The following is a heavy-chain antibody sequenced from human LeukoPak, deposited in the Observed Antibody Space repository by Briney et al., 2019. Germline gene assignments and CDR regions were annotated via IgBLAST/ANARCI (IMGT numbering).Heavy chain of an antibody. V-gene: IGHV3-7*02. Sequence: GGSLRLSCAASGFTFSTYWMSWVRQAPGKGLEWVANIKQDGSEKYYVDSVKGRFTISRDNAKNSLFLQMNSPRADDTAVYHCMMSLTAHYYYGMDVWGQGTTVTVSS. CDR1: GFTFSTYW. J-gene: IGHJ6*02. CDR3: MMSLTAHYYYGMDV. CDR2: IKQDGSEK. D-gene: IGHD2-21*02.